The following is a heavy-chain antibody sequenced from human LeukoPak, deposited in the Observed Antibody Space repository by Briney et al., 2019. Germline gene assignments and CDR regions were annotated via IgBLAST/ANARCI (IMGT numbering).Heavy chain of an antibody. CDR1: GGSFSGYY. CDR2: INHSGST. CDR3: ARDGRGLDY. D-gene: IGHD3-10*01. Sequence: SETLSLTCAVYGGSFSGYYWSWIRQPPGKGLEWIGEINHSGSTNYNPSLKSRVTISVDTSKNQFSLKLSSVTAADTAVYYCARDGRGLDYWGPGTLVTVSS. J-gene: IGHJ4*02. V-gene: IGHV4-34*01.